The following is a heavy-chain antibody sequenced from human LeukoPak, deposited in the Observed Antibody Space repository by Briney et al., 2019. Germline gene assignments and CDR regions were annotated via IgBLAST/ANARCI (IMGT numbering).Heavy chain of an antibody. V-gene: IGHV3-64*01. Sequence: GGSLRLSCAASGFTFSSYAMHWVRQAPGKGLEYVSAISSNGGSTYYANSVKGRFTISRDNSKNTLYLQMGSLRAEDMAVYYCARGRGVGATALDYWGQGTLVTVSS. CDR1: GFTFSSYA. D-gene: IGHD1-26*01. J-gene: IGHJ4*02. CDR2: ISSNGGST. CDR3: ARGRGVGATALDY.